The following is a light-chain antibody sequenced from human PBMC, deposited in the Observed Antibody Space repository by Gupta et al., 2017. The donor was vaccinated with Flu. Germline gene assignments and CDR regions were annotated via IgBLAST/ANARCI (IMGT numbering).Light chain of an antibody. CDR3: QQDNPSMT. Sequence: IVMTQSPATLSVPPGGRATLSCRASQSVSSNLAWYQQRPGQAPRLIIYGASNSAIGSPDRFSGSGYGKEFTLTSSRRQYEDFAVYYWQQDNPSMTFGQGTKVDIK. CDR1: QSVSSN. J-gene: IGKJ2*01. CDR2: GAS. V-gene: IGKV3-15*01.